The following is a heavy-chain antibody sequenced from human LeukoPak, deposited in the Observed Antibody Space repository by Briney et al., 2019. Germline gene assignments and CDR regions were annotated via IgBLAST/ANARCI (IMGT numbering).Heavy chain of an antibody. CDR3: AKAMSGTTWGIFDY. V-gene: IGHV3-23*01. Sequence: GGSLRLSCAASGFTFSSYAVSWVRQAPGRGLECISSISGSGETTYYADSVKGRFTSSRDNSKKTVYLQLSSLRAEDTAVYYCAKAMSGTTWGIFDYWGQGTLVTVSS. D-gene: IGHD3-16*01. CDR1: GFTFSSYA. CDR2: ISGSGETT. J-gene: IGHJ4*02.